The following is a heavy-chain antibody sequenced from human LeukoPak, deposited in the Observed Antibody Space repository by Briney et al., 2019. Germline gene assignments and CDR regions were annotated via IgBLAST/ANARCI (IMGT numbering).Heavy chain of an antibody. J-gene: IGHJ4*02. V-gene: IGHV3-23*01. CDR3: APRSYYGIFRAHDF. CDR1: GFTFSSYA. CDR2: ISGSCGST. D-gene: IGHD3-9*01. Sequence: GESLTLSCAASGFTFSSYAMSWVRPAPAKGLEWVSAISGSCGSTYYADSVKGRFTISRDNSKNTLYLQINSLEAADTAVYYCAPRSYYGIFRAHDFWGQGTLITVSS.